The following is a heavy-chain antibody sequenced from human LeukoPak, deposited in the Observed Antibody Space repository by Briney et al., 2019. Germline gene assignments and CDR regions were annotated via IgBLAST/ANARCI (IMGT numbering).Heavy chain of an antibody. CDR1: GFTFGDYA. V-gene: IGHV3-9*01. Sequence: GGSLRLSCTASGFTFGDYAMHWVRQVPGKGLEWVSGINWNSDSIGYADSVKGRFTTSRDNAKNSLYLQMNSLRAEDTAFYYCAINGGGDSGYGNFDYWGQGTLVTVSS. J-gene: IGHJ4*02. CDR2: INWNSDSI. D-gene: IGHD5-12*01. CDR3: AINGGGDSGYGNFDY.